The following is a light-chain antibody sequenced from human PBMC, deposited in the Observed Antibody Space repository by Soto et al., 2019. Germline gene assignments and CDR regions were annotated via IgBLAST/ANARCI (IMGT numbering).Light chain of an antibody. J-gene: IGKJ4*01. Sequence: DIQMTQSPSSVSASVGDRVTITCRASQGISSRLAWYQQKPGKAPNLLIYAASSLQSGVPSRFSGSGSETDFTLTNGSLQPEDFATYYCQQSNSFPLTFGGGTKVEIK. CDR2: AAS. CDR3: QQSNSFPLT. CDR1: QGISSR. V-gene: IGKV1-12*01.